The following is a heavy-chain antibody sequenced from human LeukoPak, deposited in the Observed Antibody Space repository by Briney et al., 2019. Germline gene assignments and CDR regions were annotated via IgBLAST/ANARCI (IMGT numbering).Heavy chain of an antibody. V-gene: IGHV4-4*07. CDR2: IYISGTT. CDR1: DDSIGSYY. Sequence: PSETLSLTCTVSDDSIGSYYWNWIRQPAGKGLEWIGRIYISGTTNYNAALKSRVTMSVDTSRNQFSLKLSSVTAADTAVYYCARFSPRAMGNYLDFWGQGTLVTVSS. J-gene: IGHJ4*02. D-gene: IGHD7-27*01. CDR3: ARFSPRAMGNYLDF.